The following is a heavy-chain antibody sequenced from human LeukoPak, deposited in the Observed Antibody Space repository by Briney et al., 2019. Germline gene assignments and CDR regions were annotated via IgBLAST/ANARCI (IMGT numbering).Heavy chain of an antibody. Sequence: NTGGSLRLSCAASGFTFSSYSMNWVRQAPGKGLEWVSSISSSSSYIYYADSVKGRFTISRDNAKNSLYLQMNSLRAEDTAVYYCARSSTGTTGIFDYWGQGTLVTVSS. CDR1: GFTFSSYS. CDR3: ARSSTGTTGIFDY. D-gene: IGHD1-1*01. CDR2: ISSSSSYI. J-gene: IGHJ4*02. V-gene: IGHV3-21*01.